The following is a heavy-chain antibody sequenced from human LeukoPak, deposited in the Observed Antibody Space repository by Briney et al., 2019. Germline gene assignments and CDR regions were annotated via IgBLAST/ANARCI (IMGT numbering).Heavy chain of an antibody. V-gene: IGHV3-21*01. Sequence: GGSLRLSCVTSGFTFNNYNMNWVRQAPGRALEWVSSITSGGTYIFYADSVKGRFTISRDNAKNSLYLQMNSLGPEDTAVYYCARDPYSGNYGNYYYYYMDVWGKGTTVTISS. CDR1: GFTFNNYN. CDR2: ITSGGTYI. D-gene: IGHD1-26*01. J-gene: IGHJ6*03. CDR3: ARDPYSGNYGNYYYYYMDV.